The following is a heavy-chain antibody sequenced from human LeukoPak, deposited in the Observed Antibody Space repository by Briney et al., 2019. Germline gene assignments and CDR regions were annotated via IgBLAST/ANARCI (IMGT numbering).Heavy chain of an antibody. D-gene: IGHD2-15*01. CDR2: MNPNSGNT. J-gene: IGHJ3*02. Sequence: GASVKVSCKASGYTFTSYDINWVRQATGQGLEWMGWMNPNSGNTGYAQKFQGRVTMTRNTSISTAYMELSSLRSEDTAVYYCARTRAIVVVTAATVGDAFDIWGQGTMVTVSS. CDR3: ARTRAIVVVTAATVGDAFDI. V-gene: IGHV1-8*01. CDR1: GYTFTSYD.